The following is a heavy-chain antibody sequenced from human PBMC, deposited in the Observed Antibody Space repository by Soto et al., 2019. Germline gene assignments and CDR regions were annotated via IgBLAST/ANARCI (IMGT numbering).Heavy chain of an antibody. CDR2: IYYSGST. CDR1: GGSISSYY. Sequence: SETLSLTCTFSGGSISSYYWSWIRQPPGKALEWIGYIYYSGSTNYNPSLKSRVIISVDTSKNQFSLKLSSVTAADTAVYYCARHIAAPVSVPYYGMDVWGQGTTVTVS. J-gene: IGHJ6*02. CDR3: ARHIAAPVSVPYYGMDV. V-gene: IGHV4-59*01. D-gene: IGHD6-13*01.